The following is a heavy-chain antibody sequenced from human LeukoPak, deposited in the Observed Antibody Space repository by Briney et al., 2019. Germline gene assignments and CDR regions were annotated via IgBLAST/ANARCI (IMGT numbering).Heavy chain of an antibody. J-gene: IGHJ4*02. D-gene: IGHD6-13*01. CDR1: GINFRTSW. CDR3: ARDPDSSSFDY. Sequence: GGSLRLSCTASGINFRTSWMSWVRQSPGKGLEFLANIKYDGTVKNYVDSVKGRFTISRDNPKNSMYLQMGSLRAEDTAVYYCARDPDSSSFDYWGQGALVTVSS. CDR2: IKYDGTVK. V-gene: IGHV3-7*01.